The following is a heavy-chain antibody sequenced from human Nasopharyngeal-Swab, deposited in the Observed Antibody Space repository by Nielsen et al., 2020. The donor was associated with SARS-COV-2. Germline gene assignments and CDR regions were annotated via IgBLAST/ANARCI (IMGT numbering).Heavy chain of an antibody. CDR1: GFTFSSYA. Sequence: ESLKISCAASGFTFSSYAMSWVRQAPGKGLEWVSAISGSGGSTYYADSVKGRFTISRDNSKNTLYLQMNSLRAEDTAVYYCAKDSGAAVADYFDYWGQGTLVTVSS. CDR3: AKDSGAAVADYFDY. V-gene: IGHV3-23*01. J-gene: IGHJ4*02. D-gene: IGHD6-19*01. CDR2: ISGSGGST.